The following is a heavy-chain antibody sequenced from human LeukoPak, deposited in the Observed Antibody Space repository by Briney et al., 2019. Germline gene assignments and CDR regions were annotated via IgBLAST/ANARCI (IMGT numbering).Heavy chain of an antibody. CDR1: GFTFGDYA. CDR3: TSGTTYYDILTGYSQYYYGMGV. Sequence: GGSLRLSCTASGFTFGDYAMSWVRQAPGKGLEWVGFIRSKAYGGTTEYAASVKGRFTISRDDSKSIAYLQMNSLKTEDTAVYYCTSGTTYYDILTGYSQYYYGMGVWGKGTTVTVSS. J-gene: IGHJ6*04. D-gene: IGHD3-9*01. CDR2: IRSKAYGGTT. V-gene: IGHV3-49*04.